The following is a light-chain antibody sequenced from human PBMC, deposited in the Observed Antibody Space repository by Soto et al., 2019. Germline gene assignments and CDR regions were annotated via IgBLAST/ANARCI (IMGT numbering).Light chain of an antibody. J-gene: IGLJ1*01. CDR2: KNN. CDR1: SSNIGSNH. Sequence: QSVLTQPPSASGTPGQRVTISCSGSSSNIGSNHVFWYQQLPGTAPKLLTYKNNQRPSGVPDRFSGSKSGTSASLAISGLRSEDEADYYCAAWDDTLSGPHYVFGTGTKVTVL. CDR3: AAWDDTLSGPHYV. V-gene: IGLV1-47*01.